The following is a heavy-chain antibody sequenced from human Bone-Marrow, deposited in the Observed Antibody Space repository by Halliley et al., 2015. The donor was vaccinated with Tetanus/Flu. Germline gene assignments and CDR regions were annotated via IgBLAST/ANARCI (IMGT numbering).Heavy chain of an antibody. CDR3: TRGSGWLADF. J-gene: IGHJ4*02. V-gene: IGHV4-59*01. CDR1: GGSIDSDY. CDR2: IDYSGST. D-gene: IGHD6-19*01. Sequence: TLSLTCTVSGGSIDSDYWSWLRQPPGKGLEWIGLIDYSGSTNYNPSLQSRVTISVDTSKNQFSLKLNSVTAAGTAVYYCTRGSGWLADFWGQGTLVTVSS.